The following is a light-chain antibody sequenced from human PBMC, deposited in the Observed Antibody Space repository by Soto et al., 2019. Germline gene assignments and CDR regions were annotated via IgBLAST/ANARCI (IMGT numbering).Light chain of an antibody. V-gene: IGLV2-14*01. Sequence: QSALTQPASVSGSPGQSITISCTGTSSDVGAYNYVSWYQQHPGKVPKLVIFDVSNRPSGVSNRFSGSKSGNTASLTISGLQAEDEADYYCISYTSGHTGVFGTGTKLTVL. CDR2: DVS. CDR1: SSDVGAYNY. CDR3: ISYTSGHTGV. J-gene: IGLJ1*01.